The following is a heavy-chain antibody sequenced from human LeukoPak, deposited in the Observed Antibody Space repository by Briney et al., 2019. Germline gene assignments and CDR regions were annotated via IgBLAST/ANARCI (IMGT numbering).Heavy chain of an antibody. CDR2: INPSGGST. D-gene: IGHD1-14*01. J-gene: IGHJ6*03. Sequence: ASVKVSCKASGYTFTSYYMHWVRQAPGQGLEWMGIINPSGGSTSYAQKFQGRVTMTRDMSTSTVYMELSSLRSEDTAVYYCARSQGRNRRGLHYYYYMDVWGKGTTVTVSS. CDR3: ARSQGRNRRGLHYYYYMDV. V-gene: IGHV1-46*01. CDR1: GYTFTSYY.